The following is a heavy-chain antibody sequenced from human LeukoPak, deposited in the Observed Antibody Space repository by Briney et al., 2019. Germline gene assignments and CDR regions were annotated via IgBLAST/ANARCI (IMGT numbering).Heavy chain of an antibody. D-gene: IGHD6-13*01. Sequence: GGSLRLSCAASGFTFSSYAMSWVRQAPGKGLEWVSAISGSGGSTYYADSVKGRFTISRDNSKNTLYLQMNSLRAEDTAVYYCAKLEYSSSWYYYYYGMDVWGQGTTVTVSS. J-gene: IGHJ6*02. CDR3: AKLEYSSSWYYYYYGMDV. V-gene: IGHV3-23*01. CDR1: GFTFSSYA. CDR2: ISGSGGST.